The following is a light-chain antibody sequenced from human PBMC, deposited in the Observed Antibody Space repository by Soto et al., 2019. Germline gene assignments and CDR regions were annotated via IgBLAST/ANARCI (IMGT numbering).Light chain of an antibody. V-gene: IGKV3-20*01. CDR1: QSVSSSY. CDR2: GAS. J-gene: IGKJ3*01. CDR3: QQYGSSPLFT. Sequence: EIVLTQSPGTLSLSPGERATLSCRASQSVSSSYLAWYQQKPGQAPRLLIYGASNRATGIPDRFSGSGSGTYFTHTISRLEPEDFAVYYCQQYGSSPLFTFGPGTKVD.